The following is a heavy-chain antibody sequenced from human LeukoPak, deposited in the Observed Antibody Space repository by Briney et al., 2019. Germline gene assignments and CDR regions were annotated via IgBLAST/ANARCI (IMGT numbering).Heavy chain of an antibody. CDR1: GFTFRNYN. V-gene: IGHV3-48*01. Sequence: PGGSLRLSCAASGFTFRNYNMNWVRQAPGKGLEWVSYISSSNSIYYADSVKGRFTISRDNAKNSLYLQMNSLRAEDTAVYYCASLRTYCSGGSCYDHPVYWGQGTLVTVSS. D-gene: IGHD2-15*01. CDR2: ISSSNSI. CDR3: ASLRTYCSGGSCYDHPVY. J-gene: IGHJ4*02.